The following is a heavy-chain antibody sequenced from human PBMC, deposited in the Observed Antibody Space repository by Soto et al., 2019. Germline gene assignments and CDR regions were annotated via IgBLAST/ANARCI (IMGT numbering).Heavy chain of an antibody. D-gene: IGHD3-22*01. V-gene: IGHV1-58*01. Sequence: SVKVSCKASGFTFTSSAVQWVRQARGQRLEWIGWIVVGSGNTNYAQKFQERVTITRDMSTSTAYMELSSLRSEDTAVYYCAADNHYYDSSGYLHAHFDHWGQGTLVTVSS. J-gene: IGHJ4*02. CDR2: IVVGSGNT. CDR3: AADNHYYDSSGYLHAHFDH. CDR1: GFTFTSSA.